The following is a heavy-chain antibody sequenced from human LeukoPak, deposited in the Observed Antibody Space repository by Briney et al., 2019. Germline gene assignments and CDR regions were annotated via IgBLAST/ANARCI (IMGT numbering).Heavy chain of an antibody. J-gene: IGHJ4*02. CDR3: ARDRQWLVDY. CDR1: GFTFSSYS. CDR2: ISSSSSTI. V-gene: IGHV3-48*01. Sequence: PGGSLRLSCAASGFTFSSYSMNWVRQAPGKGLEWVSYISSSSSTIYYADSVKGRFTISRDNAKNSLYLQMNSLRAEDTAVYYCARDRQWLVDYRGQGTLVTVSS. D-gene: IGHD6-19*01.